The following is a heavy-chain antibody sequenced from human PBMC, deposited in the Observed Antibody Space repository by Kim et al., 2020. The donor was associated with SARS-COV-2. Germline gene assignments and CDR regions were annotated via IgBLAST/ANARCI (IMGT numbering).Heavy chain of an antibody. V-gene: IGHV3-11*05. Sequence: ADSVKGRFTISRDNAKNSLYLQMNSLRAEDTAVYYCARVSYGSGSYFFDYWGQGTLVTVSS. D-gene: IGHD3-10*01. CDR3: ARVSYGSGSYFFDY. J-gene: IGHJ4*02.